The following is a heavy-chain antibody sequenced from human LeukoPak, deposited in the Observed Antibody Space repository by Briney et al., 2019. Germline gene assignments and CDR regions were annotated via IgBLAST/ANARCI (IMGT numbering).Heavy chain of an antibody. V-gene: IGHV3-7*04. CDR3: ARIQLFYYYYGMDV. J-gene: IGHJ6*02. D-gene: IGHD5-18*01. CDR2: IKQDGSET. Sequence: GGSLRLSCAASGCTFSKYWMSWVRQAPGRGLEWVANIKQDGSETYYVDSVEGRFTISRDNAKNSLFLQMNSLRAEDTAVYYCARIQLFYYYYGMDVWGQGTTVTVSS. CDR1: GCTFSKYW.